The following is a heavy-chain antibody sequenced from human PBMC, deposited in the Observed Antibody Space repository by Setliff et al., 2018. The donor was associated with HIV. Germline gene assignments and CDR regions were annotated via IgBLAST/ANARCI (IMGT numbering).Heavy chain of an antibody. Sequence: PSETLSLTCVVSNYSISSGYYWGWIRQPPGKGLEWIGSIYYGGSTSYNPSLSSRLTISVDTSKNQVSLRLSSVTAADTGVYYCARHKDPPGSRWIFYYYYMDLWGGGTTVTVSS. CDR2: IYYGGST. D-gene: IGHD6-13*01. V-gene: IGHV4-38-2*01. J-gene: IGHJ6*03. CDR3: ARHKDPPGSRWIFYYYYMDL. CDR1: NYSISSGYY.